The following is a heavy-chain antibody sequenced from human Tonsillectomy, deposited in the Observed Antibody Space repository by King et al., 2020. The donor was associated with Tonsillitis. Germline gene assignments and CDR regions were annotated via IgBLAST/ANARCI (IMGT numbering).Heavy chain of an antibody. CDR3: ARDSVPPYYYYYYMDV. D-gene: IGHD6-19*01. CDR1: GFTFSSYA. Sequence: VQLVESGGGVVQPGRSLRLSCAASGFTFSSYAMHWVRQAPGKGLEWVAVISYDGSNKYYADSVKGRFTISRDNSKNTLSLQMNSLRAEDTAVYYCARDSVPPYYYYYYMDVWGKGTTVTVSS. V-gene: IGHV3-30-3*01. J-gene: IGHJ6*03. CDR2: ISYDGSNK.